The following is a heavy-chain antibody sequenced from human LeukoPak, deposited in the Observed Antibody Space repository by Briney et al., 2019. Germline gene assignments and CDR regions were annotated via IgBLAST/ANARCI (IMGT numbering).Heavy chain of an antibody. J-gene: IGHJ4*02. CDR3: ARTEGGYDSSGFDFDY. CDR1: GYSFTSYW. CDR2: IYPGDSDT. Sequence: GESLKISCKGSGYSFTSYWIGRVRQMPGKGLEWMGIIYPGDSDTRYSPSFQGQVTISADKSISTAYLQWSSLKASDTAMYYCARTEGGYDSSGFDFDYWGQGTLVTVSS. D-gene: IGHD3-22*01. V-gene: IGHV5-51*01.